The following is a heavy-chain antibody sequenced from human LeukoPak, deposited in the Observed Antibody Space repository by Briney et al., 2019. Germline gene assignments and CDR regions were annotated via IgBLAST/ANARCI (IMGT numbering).Heavy chain of an antibody. J-gene: IGHJ4*02. CDR1: GFTVSSNY. D-gene: IGHD4-23*01. Sequence: GGSLRLSCAASGFTVSSNYMSWVRQAPGKGLEWVSVIYSGGSTYYADSVKGRFTISRDNSKNTLYLQMNSLRAEDTAVYYCARTTNYGGNHNFDYWGQGTLVTVSS. V-gene: IGHV3-53*01. CDR3: ARTTNYGGNHNFDY. CDR2: IYSGGST.